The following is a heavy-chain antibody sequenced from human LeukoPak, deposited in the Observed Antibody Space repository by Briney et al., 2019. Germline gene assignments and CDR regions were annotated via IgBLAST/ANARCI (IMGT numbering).Heavy chain of an antibody. J-gene: IGHJ4*02. CDR2: IRYDGSNK. V-gene: IGHV3-30*02. Sequence: GGSLRLSCAASGFTFSSYGMHWVRQAPGKGLEWVAFIRYDGSNKYYADSVKGRFTISRDNSKNTLYLQMNSLRAEDTAVYYCARARHEFTYGYRPNELGHYFDYWGQGTLVTVSS. CDR3: ARARHEFTYGYRPNELGHYFDY. CDR1: GFTFSSYG. D-gene: IGHD5-24*01.